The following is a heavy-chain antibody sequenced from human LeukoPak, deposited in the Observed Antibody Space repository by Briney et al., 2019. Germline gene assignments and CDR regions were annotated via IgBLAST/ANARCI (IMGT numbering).Heavy chain of an antibody. Sequence: PGGSLRLSCAASGFSFISYGMHWVRQAPGKGLEWVGVISDDGRNKKYADSVKGRFTISRDNSKDTLYLQMNSLRDEDTAVYYCAKRPSDYGDYVTYFDYWGQGTLATVSS. D-gene: IGHD4-17*01. CDR1: GFSFISYG. V-gene: IGHV3-30*18. CDR3: AKRPSDYGDYVTYFDY. J-gene: IGHJ4*02. CDR2: ISDDGRNK.